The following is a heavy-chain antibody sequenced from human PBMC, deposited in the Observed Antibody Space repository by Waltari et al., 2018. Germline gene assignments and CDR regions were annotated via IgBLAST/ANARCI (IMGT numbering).Heavy chain of an antibody. D-gene: IGHD2-8*01. CDR2: IEPDATVT. V-gene: IGHV3-74*01. CDR3: ARSTNASFDN. Sequence: EVHLVESGGGLVPPGGSLRLSCTASGFAFQNYWMHWVRQAPGKGLVWVSRIEPDATVTNYADSVQGRFTVSRDNAKNTLVLHMTNLTGDDTAIYYCARSTNASFDNWGQGTLITVS. J-gene: IGHJ4*02. CDR1: GFAFQNYW.